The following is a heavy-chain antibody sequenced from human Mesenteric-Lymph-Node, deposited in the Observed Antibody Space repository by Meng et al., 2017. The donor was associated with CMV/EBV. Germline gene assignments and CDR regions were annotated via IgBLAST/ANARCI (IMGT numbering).Heavy chain of an antibody. J-gene: IGHJ4*02. CDR1: GFTFSSYG. D-gene: IGHD2-2*02. V-gene: IGHV3-23*03. CDR2: TYSDGGDT. Sequence: GEPLQISCAASGFTFSSYGMSWVRQAPGKGLESVSLTYSDGGDTYYADSVKGRLPISRDNSKNTLYLQMDSLRVEDTAVYFCAKIPPGHLAFDYWGQGTLVTVSS. CDR3: AKIPPGHLAFDY.